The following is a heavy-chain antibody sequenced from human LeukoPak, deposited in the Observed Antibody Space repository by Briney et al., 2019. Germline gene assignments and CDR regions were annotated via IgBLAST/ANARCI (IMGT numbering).Heavy chain of an antibody. D-gene: IGHD3-22*01. CDR1: GFSVDGNY. Sequence: GGSLRLSCEVSGFSVDGNYMTWVRQVPGRGLEWVALIFSGDSTDYPDSVKGRFTISRDKSKNTLHLQMDSLRPEDTAMHYCALTYYFDRRGYSYFDYWGQGALVTVSS. CDR2: IFSGDST. CDR3: ALTYYFDRRGYSYFDY. V-gene: IGHV3-53*01. J-gene: IGHJ4*02.